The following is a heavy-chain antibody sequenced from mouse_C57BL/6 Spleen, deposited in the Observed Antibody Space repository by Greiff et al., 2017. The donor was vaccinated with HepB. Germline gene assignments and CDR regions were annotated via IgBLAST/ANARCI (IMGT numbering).Heavy chain of an antibody. CDR2: IYPGDGDT. V-gene: IGHV1-80*01. D-gene: IGHD2-14*01. J-gene: IGHJ2*01. Sequence: QVQLQQSGAELVKPGASVKISCKASGYAFSSYWMNWVKQRPGKGLEWIGQIYPGDGDTNYNGKFKGKATLTADKSSSTAYMQLSSLTSEDSAVYFGARGGYDGYFDYWGQGTTLTVSS. CDR3: ARGGYDGYFDY. CDR1: GYAFSSYW.